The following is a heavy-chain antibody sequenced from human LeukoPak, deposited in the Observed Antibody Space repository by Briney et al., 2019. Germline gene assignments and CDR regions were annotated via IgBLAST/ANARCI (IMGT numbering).Heavy chain of an antibody. CDR3: ARGGNYYDSSGYYSFDY. Sequence: TASETLSLTCTVSGVSISSGGYYWRWIRQHPGKGLEWIGYIYYSGSTYYNPSLKSRVTISVDTSKNQFSLKLSSVTAADTAVYYCARGGNYYDSSGYYSFDYWGQGTLVTVSS. V-gene: IGHV4-31*03. D-gene: IGHD3-22*01. J-gene: IGHJ4*02. CDR1: GVSISSGGYY. CDR2: IYYSGST.